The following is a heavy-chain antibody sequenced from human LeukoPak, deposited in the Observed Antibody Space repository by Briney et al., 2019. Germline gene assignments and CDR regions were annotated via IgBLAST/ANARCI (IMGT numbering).Heavy chain of an antibody. CDR1: GFTFINYA. V-gene: IGHV3-21*01. J-gene: IGHJ4*02. CDR2: ISSSSYI. D-gene: IGHD3-22*01. Sequence: TGGSLRLSCAGSGFTFINYAMSWVRQAPGKGLEWVSSISSSSYIYYADSVKGRFTISRDNAKNSLYLQMNSLRAEDTAVYYCAREGRQYYYDSSGPHYFDYWGQGTLVTVSS. CDR3: AREGRQYYYDSSGPHYFDY.